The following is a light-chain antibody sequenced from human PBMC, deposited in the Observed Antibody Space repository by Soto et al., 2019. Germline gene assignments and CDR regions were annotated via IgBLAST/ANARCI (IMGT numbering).Light chain of an antibody. CDR3: HQFGDSPQT. CDR1: QSLSVSY. Sequence: EIVLTQSPGTLSLSPGDRATLSCRASQSLSVSYIAWYQQNPGQAPRLLIYSTSTRATGIPDRFSGRGSGTHFTLAISRLEPEDFAVYYCHQFGDSPQTFGQGTTVEV. CDR2: STS. J-gene: IGKJ1*01. V-gene: IGKV3-20*01.